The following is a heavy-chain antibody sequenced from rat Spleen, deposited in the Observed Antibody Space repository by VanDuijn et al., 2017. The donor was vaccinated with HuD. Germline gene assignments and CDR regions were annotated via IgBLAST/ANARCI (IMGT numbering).Heavy chain of an antibody. CDR2: IWAGGST. CDR3: ARDGGELGY. V-gene: IGHV2-72*01. CDR1: GFSLTSNG. D-gene: IGHD4-1*01. J-gene: IGHJ2*01. Sequence: QVQLKESGPGLMQPSETLSLTCTVSGFSLTSNGVGWVRQPLGKGLVWMGTIWAGGSTNYNSAVQSRLSISRDTSKSQVFLKMNSLQTEDTATYYCARDGGELGYWGQGIMVTVSS.